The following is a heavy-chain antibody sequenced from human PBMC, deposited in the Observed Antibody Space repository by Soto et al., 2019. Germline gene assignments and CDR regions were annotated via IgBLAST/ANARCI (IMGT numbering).Heavy chain of an antibody. CDR1: GFTFSSYA. Sequence: GGSLRLSCAASGFTFSSYAMSWVRQAPGKGLEWVSAISGSGGSTYYADSVKGRFTISRDNSKNTLYLQMNSLRAEDTAVYYCAKASRNVVVIAISRYYFDYWGQGTLVTVSS. J-gene: IGHJ4*02. V-gene: IGHV3-23*01. CDR3: AKASRNVVVIAISRYYFDY. D-gene: IGHD2-21*01. CDR2: ISGSGGST.